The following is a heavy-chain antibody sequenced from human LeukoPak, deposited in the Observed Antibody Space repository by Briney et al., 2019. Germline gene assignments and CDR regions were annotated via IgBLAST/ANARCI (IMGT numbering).Heavy chain of an antibody. CDR3: ARDREFFAVAGGNWFDP. CDR2: IWYDGSNK. J-gene: IGHJ5*02. D-gene: IGHD6-19*01. V-gene: IGHV3-33*01. Sequence: GGSLRLSCAASGFTFSSYGMHWVRQAPGKGLEWVAVIWYDGSNKYYADSVKGRFTISRDSSKNTLYLQMNSLRAEDTAVYYCARDREFFAVAGGNWFDPWAREPWSPSPQ. CDR1: GFTFSSYG.